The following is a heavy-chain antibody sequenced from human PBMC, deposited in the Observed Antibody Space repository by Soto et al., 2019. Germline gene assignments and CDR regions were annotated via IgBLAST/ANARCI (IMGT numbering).Heavy chain of an antibody. CDR3: AKDSPGKSSSFLHY. V-gene: IGHV3-23*01. CDR2: ISGSGGST. D-gene: IGHD6-6*01. J-gene: IGHJ4*02. CDR1: GFTFSSYA. Sequence: PGGSLRLSCAASGFTFSSYAMSWVRQAPGKGLEWVSAISGSGGSTYYADSVKGRFTISRDNSKNTLFLQMSSLRAEDTAVYYCAKDSPGKSSSFLHYWGQGTPVTVSS.